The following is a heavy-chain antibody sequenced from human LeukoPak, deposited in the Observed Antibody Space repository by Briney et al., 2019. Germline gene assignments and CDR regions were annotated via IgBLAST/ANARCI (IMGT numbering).Heavy chain of an antibody. D-gene: IGHD4-17*01. CDR2: ISSSGSTI. Sequence: GGSLRLSCAASGFTFSGYYMSWIRQAPGKGLEWVSYISSSGSTIYYADSVKGRFTISRDNAKNSLYLQMNSLRAEDTAVYYCARDGATTVTDFDYWGQGTLVTVSS. CDR3: ARDGATTVTDFDY. J-gene: IGHJ4*02. CDR1: GFTFSGYY. V-gene: IGHV3-11*01.